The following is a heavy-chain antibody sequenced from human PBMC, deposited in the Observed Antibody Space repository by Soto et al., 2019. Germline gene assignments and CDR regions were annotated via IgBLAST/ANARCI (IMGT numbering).Heavy chain of an antibody. J-gene: IGHJ6*02. CDR2: IWYDGSNK. V-gene: IGHV3-33*01. CDR3: ARDHNRIHGGNWAWLDYYYYGMDV. D-gene: IGHD2-15*01. Sequence: QVQLVESGGGVVQPGRSLRLSCAASGFTFSSYGMHWVRQAPGKGLEWVAVIWYDGSNKYYADSVKGRFTISRDNSKNTLYLQMNSLRAEDTAVYYCARDHNRIHGGNWAWLDYYYYGMDVWGQGTTVTVSS. CDR1: GFTFSSYG.